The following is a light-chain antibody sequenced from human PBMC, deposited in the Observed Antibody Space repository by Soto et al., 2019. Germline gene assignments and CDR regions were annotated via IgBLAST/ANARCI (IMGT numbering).Light chain of an antibody. Sequence: EIVLTQSPGTLSLSPGERATLSCRASQSVSSSYLAWYQQNPGQAPRLLIYDASSRATGIPDRFNGSGSGTEFTLTISSLQSEDFAVYYCQQYNNWPPYTFGQGTKVDIK. CDR3: QQYNNWPPYT. CDR1: QSVSSSY. V-gene: IGKV3-20*01. J-gene: IGKJ2*01. CDR2: DAS.